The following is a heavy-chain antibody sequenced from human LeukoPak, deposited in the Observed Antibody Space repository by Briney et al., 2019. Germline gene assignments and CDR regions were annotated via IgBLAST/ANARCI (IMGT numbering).Heavy chain of an antibody. CDR3: ARDRGILTGYYSYDYYGMDV. Sequence: RSSETLSLTCTVSGGSISTYYWNWIWQPPGKGLEWVGYIYHSGSTNYNPSLKSRVTISVDTPKNQFSLKLSSVTAADTAVYYCARDRGILTGYYSYDYYGMDVWGQGTTVTVSS. J-gene: IGHJ6*02. CDR2: IYHSGST. D-gene: IGHD3-9*01. CDR1: GGSISTYY. V-gene: IGHV4-59*01.